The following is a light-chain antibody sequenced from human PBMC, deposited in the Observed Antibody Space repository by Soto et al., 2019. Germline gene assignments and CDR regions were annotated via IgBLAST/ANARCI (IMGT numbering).Light chain of an antibody. CDR1: QSVSSN. Sequence: EIVMTQSPTILSVSPGERATLSCRASQSVSSNLAWYQQKPGQAPRLLIYGVYTRAPGIPARFSGRGSGTEFTLTISSLQSEDFAVYFCQQYNDWPPITFGGGTKVDIK. CDR3: QQYNDWPPIT. J-gene: IGKJ4*01. CDR2: GVY. V-gene: IGKV3D-15*01.